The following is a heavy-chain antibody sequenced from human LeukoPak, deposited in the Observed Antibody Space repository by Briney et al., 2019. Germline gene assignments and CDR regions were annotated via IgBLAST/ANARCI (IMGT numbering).Heavy chain of an antibody. J-gene: IGHJ6*02. Sequence: GRSLRLSCAASGFTFSSYGMHWVRQAPGKGLEWVAVISYDGSNKYYADSVEGRFTISRDNSKNTLYLQMNSLRAEDTAVYYCAKDRMKWFGDPYYYYYGMDVWGQGTTVTVSS. V-gene: IGHV3-30*18. D-gene: IGHD3-10*01. CDR2: ISYDGSNK. CDR1: GFTFSSYG. CDR3: AKDRMKWFGDPYYYYYGMDV.